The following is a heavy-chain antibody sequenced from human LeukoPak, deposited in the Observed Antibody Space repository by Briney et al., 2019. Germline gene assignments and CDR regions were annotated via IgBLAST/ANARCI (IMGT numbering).Heavy chain of an antibody. Sequence: PSETLSLTCTVSGGSISSYYWSWIRQPPGKGLEWIGYIYYSGSTNYNPSLKSRVTISVDTSKNQFSLKLSSVTAADTAVYYCARGPTNWPRAYYFDYWGQGTLVTVSS. CDR2: IYYSGST. V-gene: IGHV4-59*12. CDR1: GGSISSYY. D-gene: IGHD1-1*01. J-gene: IGHJ4*02. CDR3: ARGPTNWPRAYYFDY.